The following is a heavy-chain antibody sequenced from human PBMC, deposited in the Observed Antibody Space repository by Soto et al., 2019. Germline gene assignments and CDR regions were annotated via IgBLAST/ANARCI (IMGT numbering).Heavy chain of an antibody. D-gene: IGHD2-15*01. V-gene: IGHV3-48*01. J-gene: IGHJ6*03. CDR2: ISSSSSTI. Sequence: GGSLRLSCAASGFTFSSYSMNWVRQAPGKGLEWVSYISSSSSTIYYADSVKGRFTISRDNAKNSLYLQMNSLRAEDMAVYYCARVPVAPNCSGGSCYRRFYYYYMDVWGKGTTVTVSS. CDR3: ARVPVAPNCSGGSCYRRFYYYYMDV. CDR1: GFTFSSYS.